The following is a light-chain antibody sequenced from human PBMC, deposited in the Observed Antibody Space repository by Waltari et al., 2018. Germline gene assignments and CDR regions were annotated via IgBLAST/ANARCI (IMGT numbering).Light chain of an antibody. CDR3: QQGYNTPT. J-gene: IGKJ3*01. V-gene: IGKV1-12*01. CDR2: AAS. Sequence: IQMIQSPSFLSPSVGEKVTITCRASQGISSWLAWDQQKPGKAPKLLIYAASSLQSGVPSRFSGSGSGTDYTLTISSLQPEDFATYYGQQGYNTPTFGPGTKLDIK. CDR1: QGISSW.